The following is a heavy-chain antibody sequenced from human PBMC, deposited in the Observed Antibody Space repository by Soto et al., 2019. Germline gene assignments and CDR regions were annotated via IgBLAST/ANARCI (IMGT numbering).Heavy chain of an antibody. Sequence: SETLSLTCTVSGGSISSGGYYWSWIRQHPGKGLEWIGYIYYSGSTYYNPSLKSRVTISVDTSKNQFSLKLSSVTAADTAVYYCARIKRWLQAPDYWGQGTLVTVSS. V-gene: IGHV4-31*03. D-gene: IGHD5-12*01. CDR2: IYYSGST. J-gene: IGHJ4*02. CDR1: GGSISSGGYY. CDR3: ARIKRWLQAPDY.